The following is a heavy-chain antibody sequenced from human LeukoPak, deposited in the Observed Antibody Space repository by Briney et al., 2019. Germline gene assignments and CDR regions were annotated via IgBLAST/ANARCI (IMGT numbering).Heavy chain of an antibody. CDR2: IWYDGSVK. Sequence: GRPLRLSCAASGFSVSSNYMTWVRQAPGKGLEWVAIIWYDGSVKYYSDSVKGRFTISRDNSKNTVFLQMNSLRVEDTAVYYCAKDWGTTGTTDWLFDPWGQGTLVTVSS. D-gene: IGHD1-1*01. CDR1: GFSVSSNY. J-gene: IGHJ5*02. CDR3: AKDWGTTGTTDWLFDP. V-gene: IGHV3-33*06.